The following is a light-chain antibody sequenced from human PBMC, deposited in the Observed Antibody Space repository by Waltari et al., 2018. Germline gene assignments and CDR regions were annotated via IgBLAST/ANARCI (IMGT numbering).Light chain of an antibody. Sequence: DIVMTQSPDSLAVSLGERATINCKSSQSVLYSSNNKNYLAWYQQKPGQPPKLLIYWASTRESGVPDRFSGSGSGTDFTLTISSLQAEDVAVYYCQQYHSNPSTFGQGTKVEIK. CDR3: QQYHSNPST. J-gene: IGKJ1*01. CDR1: QSVLYSSNNKNY. CDR2: WAS. V-gene: IGKV4-1*01.